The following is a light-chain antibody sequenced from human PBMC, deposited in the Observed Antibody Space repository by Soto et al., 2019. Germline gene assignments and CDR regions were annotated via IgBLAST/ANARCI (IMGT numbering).Light chain of an antibody. CDR2: GAS. V-gene: IGKV3-15*01. CDR3: QQYNNWPPWT. J-gene: IGKJ1*01. Sequence: EIVMTQSPVTLSVSPGERATLSCRASQSVSSNLAWFQQKPGQAPRLLIYGASTRATGIPARFSGSGSGTEFTLTISSLQSEEFAVYYCQQYNNWPPWTFGQGTKVEIK. CDR1: QSVSSN.